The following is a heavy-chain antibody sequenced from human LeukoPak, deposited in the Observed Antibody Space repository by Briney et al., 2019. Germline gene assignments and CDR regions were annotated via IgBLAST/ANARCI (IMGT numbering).Heavy chain of an antibody. CDR1: GFTFSTYW. CDR2: INQDGSEK. D-gene: IGHD2-2*01. CDR3: ARGEYQLPGDS. V-gene: IGHV3-7*03. J-gene: IGHJ4*02. Sequence: GGSLRLSCAASGFTFSTYWMSWVRQAPGKGLEWVANINQDGSEKYYVDSVKGRFTISRDNAKKSRYLQMNSLRAEDTAVYYCARGEYQLPGDSWGQGTLVTVSS.